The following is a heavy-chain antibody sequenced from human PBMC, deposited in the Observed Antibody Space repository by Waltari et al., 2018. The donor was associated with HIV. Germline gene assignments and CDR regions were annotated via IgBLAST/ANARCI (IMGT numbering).Heavy chain of an antibody. CDR2: VFDRGTP. V-gene: IGHV4-30-4*08. J-gene: IGHJ4*02. Sequence: QVRLRESGPGLVRPSQTLSLTCTVSGGSIGSGDHYWNWIRQLPGGGLGWLGYVFDRGTPYYNPSLSNRVTISLDTSKNQVSLNLSSVTAADTAVYYCSRGDLGYGYDNYFDYWGQGTLLTVSS. CDR3: SRGDLGYGYDNYFDY. CDR1: GGSIGSGDHY. D-gene: IGHD3-22*01.